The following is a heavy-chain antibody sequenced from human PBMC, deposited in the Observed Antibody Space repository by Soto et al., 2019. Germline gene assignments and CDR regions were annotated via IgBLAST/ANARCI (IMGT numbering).Heavy chain of an antibody. D-gene: IGHD4-17*01. CDR2: LLRSGSSA. V-gene: IGHV3-23*01. Sequence: LRLSCAASGFTFRDYAMTWARQAPGKGLEWVSSLLRSGSSAYYADSVRGRFTISSDTSANSLYLQMDNLRAEDTAIYYCAKDAISGDGIWLMDSWGQGTVVTVSS. CDR3: AKDAISGDGIWLMDS. J-gene: IGHJ5*02. CDR1: GFTFRDYA.